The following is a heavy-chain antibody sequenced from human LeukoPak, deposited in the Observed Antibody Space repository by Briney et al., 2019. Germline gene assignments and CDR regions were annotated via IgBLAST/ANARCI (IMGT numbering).Heavy chain of an antibody. J-gene: IGHJ4*02. Sequence: GGSLRLSCAASGFIFTDYWMHWVRQAPGKELVWVARIRGDGRATTYADSVKGRFTISRDNAKNTVYLQMNSLRAEDTAVYYCARDTRGESDYWGQGTLVTVSS. CDR2: IRGDGRAT. V-gene: IGHV3-74*01. CDR1: GFIFTDYW. CDR3: ARDTRGESDY. D-gene: IGHD2-2*01.